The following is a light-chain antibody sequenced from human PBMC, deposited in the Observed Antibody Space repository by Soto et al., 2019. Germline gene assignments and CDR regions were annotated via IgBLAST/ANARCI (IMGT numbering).Light chain of an antibody. CDR2: GAS. CDR3: QQYGSSRWT. J-gene: IGKJ1*01. Sequence: EIVMTQSPATLSVSPGERATLSCRASQSVSSNLAWYQQKPGQAPRLLIYGASSRATGIEARFSGSGSGTDFTLTIRRLEPEDFAVYYCQQYGSSRWTFGQGTKVDIK. V-gene: IGKV3-20*01. CDR1: QSVSSN.